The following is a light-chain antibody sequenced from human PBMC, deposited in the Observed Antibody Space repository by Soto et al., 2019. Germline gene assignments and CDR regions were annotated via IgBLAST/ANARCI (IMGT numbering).Light chain of an antibody. Sequence: QSALTQPASVSGSPGQSITISCTGTSSDVGGYKYVSWYQQHPGKAPKLMIYEVSNRPSGVSSRFSGSKSGNTASLTISGLQAEEEADYYCNSYTSSSTHVFGTGTKVTVL. CDR2: EVS. V-gene: IGLV2-14*01. J-gene: IGLJ1*01. CDR3: NSYTSSSTHV. CDR1: SSDVGGYKY.